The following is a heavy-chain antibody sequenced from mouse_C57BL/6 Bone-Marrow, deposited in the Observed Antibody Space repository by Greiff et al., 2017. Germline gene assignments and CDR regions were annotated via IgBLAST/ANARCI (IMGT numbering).Heavy chain of an antibody. V-gene: IGHV1-20*01. Sequence: VQLQQSGPELVKPGDSVKISCKASGYSFTGYFMNWVMQSHGKGLEWIGRINPDNGDTFYNQKFKGKGTLTVDKSSSTAHMELRSLTSEDSAVYYCATITTVGAEGYFDVWGTGTTVTVSS. CDR3: ATITTVGAEGYFDV. CDR2: INPDNGDT. D-gene: IGHD1-1*01. J-gene: IGHJ1*03. CDR1: GYSFTGYF.